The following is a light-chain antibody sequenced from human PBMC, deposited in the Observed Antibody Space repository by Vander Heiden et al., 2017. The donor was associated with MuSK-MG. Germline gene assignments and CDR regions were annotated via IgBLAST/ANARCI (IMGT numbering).Light chain of an antibody. J-gene: IGKJ2*01. Sequence: EIVMTQSPATLSVSPGERATLSCRASQSVSSNLAWYLQKPGQAPRLLIYGASTRATGVPARFSGSGYGTEFTLTISSLQSEDFAVYFCQQYNNWPPYTFGQGTKLEI. V-gene: IGKV3-15*01. CDR2: GAS. CDR3: QQYNNWPPYT. CDR1: QSVSSN.